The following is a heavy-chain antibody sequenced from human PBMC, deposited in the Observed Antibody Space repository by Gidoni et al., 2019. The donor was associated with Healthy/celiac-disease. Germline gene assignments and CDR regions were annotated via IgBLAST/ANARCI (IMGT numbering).Heavy chain of an antibody. CDR3: ARGRGGGWYSVYFDY. V-gene: IGHV4-34*01. J-gene: IGHJ4*02. CDR2: INHSGST. CDR1: GGSFSGYY. Sequence: QVQLQQWGAGLLQPSEPLSLPCAVYGGSFSGYYWSWIRQPPGKGLEWIGEINHSGSTNYNPSLKSRVTISVDTSKNQFSLKRSSGTAADTAVYYCARGRGGGWYSVYFDYWGQGTLVTVSS. D-gene: IGHD6-19*01.